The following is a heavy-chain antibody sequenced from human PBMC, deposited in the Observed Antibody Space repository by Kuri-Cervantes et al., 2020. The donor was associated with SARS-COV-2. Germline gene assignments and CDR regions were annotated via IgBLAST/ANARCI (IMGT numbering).Heavy chain of an antibody. Sequence: AAVKVSCNAAGYTFTGYYMHWVRQAPGQGLEWMGWINPNSGGTNYAQKFQGRVTMTRDTSTSTAYMELSRLRSDDTAVYYCAREGITMVRGVTFDYWGQGTLVTVSS. CDR3: AREGITMVRGVTFDY. J-gene: IGHJ4*02. V-gene: IGHV1-2*02. CDR1: GYTFTGYY. CDR2: INPNSGGT. D-gene: IGHD3-10*01.